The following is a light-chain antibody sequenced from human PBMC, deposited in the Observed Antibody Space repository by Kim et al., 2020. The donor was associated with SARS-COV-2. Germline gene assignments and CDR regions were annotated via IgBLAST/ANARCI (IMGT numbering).Light chain of an antibody. CDR2: DDN. J-gene: IGLJ3*02. CDR3: QSYDSSKDCV. CDR1: GRSLAGAD. V-gene: IGLV6-57*03. Sequence: VAHSRPPRGRSLAGADVHWYHRRPGSAPSTVIYDDNERPSGVPDRFSGSIDSSSNPGSLTISGLRTEDEADYYCQSYDSSKDCVFGGGTQLTVL.